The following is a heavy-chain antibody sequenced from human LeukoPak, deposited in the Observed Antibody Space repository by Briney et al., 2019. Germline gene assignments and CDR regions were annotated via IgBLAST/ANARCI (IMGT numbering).Heavy chain of an antibody. D-gene: IGHD2-15*01. J-gene: IGHJ5*02. V-gene: IGHV4-31*03. CDR2: IYYSGST. CDR3: ARLYCSGGSCYWFDP. CDR1: GGSISSGGYY. Sequence: PSETLSLTCTVSGGSISSGGYYWSWIRQHPGKGLEWIGYIYYSGSTYYNPSLKSRVTISVDTSKNQFSLKLSSVTAADTAVYYCARLYCSGGSCYWFDPWGQGTLVTVSS.